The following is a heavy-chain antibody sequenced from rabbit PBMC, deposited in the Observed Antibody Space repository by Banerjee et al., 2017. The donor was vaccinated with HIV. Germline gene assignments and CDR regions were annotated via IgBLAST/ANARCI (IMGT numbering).Heavy chain of an antibody. V-gene: IGHV1S45*01. CDR2: INTSSGNT. D-gene: IGHD4-1*01. CDR1: GFSFSDKYV. J-gene: IGHJ4*01. Sequence: QAQLEESGGDLVKPGRSLTLTCTASGFSFSDKYVMCWVRQAPGKGLEWIGCINTSSGNTVYASWAKGRFTISKTSSTTVTLQMTSLTAADTATYFCARDVAGAIGWNFNLWGKGTLVTVS. CDR3: ARDVAGAIGWNFNL.